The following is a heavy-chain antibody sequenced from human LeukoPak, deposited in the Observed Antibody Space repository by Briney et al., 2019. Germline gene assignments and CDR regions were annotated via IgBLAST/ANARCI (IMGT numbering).Heavy chain of an antibody. CDR1: GFTFSSYA. J-gene: IGHJ4*02. Sequence: GGSLRLSCAASGFTFSSYAMHWVRQAPGKGLEWVAVISYDGSNKYYADSVKGRFTTSRDNSKNTLYLQMNSLRAEDTAVYYCARGVYDSSGFLLDYWGQGTLVTVSS. V-gene: IGHV3-30*04. D-gene: IGHD3-22*01. CDR3: ARGVYDSSGFLLDY. CDR2: ISYDGSNK.